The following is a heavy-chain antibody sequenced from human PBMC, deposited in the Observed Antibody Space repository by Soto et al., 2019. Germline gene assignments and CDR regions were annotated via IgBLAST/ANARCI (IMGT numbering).Heavy chain of an antibody. V-gene: IGHV1-69*01. Sequence: QVQLVQSGAEVKKPGSSVKVSCKASGGTFSSYAISWVRQAPGQGLEWMVGIISIFGTANYAQKFQGRVTTTADESTSTAYLQLSSLTSEYTAVYYCARRGRPVNKDSSGWSYYYYGMDVWGQGTTVTVSS. CDR3: ARRGRPVNKDSSGWSYYYYGMDV. CDR1: GGTFSSYA. CDR2: IISIFGTA. D-gene: IGHD6-19*01. J-gene: IGHJ6*02.